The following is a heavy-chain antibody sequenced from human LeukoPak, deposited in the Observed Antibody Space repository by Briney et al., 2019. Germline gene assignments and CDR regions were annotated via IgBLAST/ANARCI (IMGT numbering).Heavy chain of an antibody. CDR3: ARGYSSGQPLDY. J-gene: IGHJ4*02. CDR1: GYTFTSYD. CDR2: MDPNSGNT. D-gene: IGHD6-19*01. Sequence: GASVKVSCKASGYTFTSYDINWVRQATGQGLEWMGWMDPNSGNTGYAQKFQGRVTMTRNTSISTAYMELSSLRSEDTAVYYCARGYSSGQPLDYWGQGTLVTVSS. V-gene: IGHV1-8*01.